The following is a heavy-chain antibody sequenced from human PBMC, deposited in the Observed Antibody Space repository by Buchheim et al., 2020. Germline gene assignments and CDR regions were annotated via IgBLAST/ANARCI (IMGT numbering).Heavy chain of an antibody. Sequence: QVQLQQWGAGLLKPSETLSLTCAVYGGSFSGYYWSWIRQPPGKGLEWIGEINHSGSTNYNPSRKSRVTISVDTSKNQHHPKLSSVTAADTAVYYCARGSSSWYDYWGQGTL. CDR3: ARGSSSWYDY. J-gene: IGHJ4*02. V-gene: IGHV4-34*01. CDR2: INHSGST. D-gene: IGHD6-13*01. CDR1: GGSFSGYY.